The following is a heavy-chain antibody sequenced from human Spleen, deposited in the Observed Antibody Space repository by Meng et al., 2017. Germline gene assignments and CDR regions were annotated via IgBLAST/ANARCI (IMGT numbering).Heavy chain of an antibody. CDR3: ARVDPYCTSTSCYNFDY. J-gene: IGHJ4*02. V-gene: IGHV4-38-2*02. CDR1: GYPTSSAF. D-gene: IGHD2-2*02. Sequence: GSLRLSCTVSGYPTSSAFWAWIRQPPGKGLEWIASLSQSGSTHYNPSLKSRVAMSVDTSKNQFSLKLTSVTAADTAIYYCARVDPYCTSTSCYNFDYWGQGTLVTVSS. CDR2: LSQSGST.